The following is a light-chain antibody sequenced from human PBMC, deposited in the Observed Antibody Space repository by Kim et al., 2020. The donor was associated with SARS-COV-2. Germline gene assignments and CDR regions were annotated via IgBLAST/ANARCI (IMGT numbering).Light chain of an antibody. CDR3: QVWDSSSDHLYV. CDR1: NIGSKS. Sequence: PGKTATITCGGNNIGSKSVHWYQQKPGQAPVLVIYYDSDRPSGIPERFSGSNSGNTATLTISRVEAGDEADYYCQVWDSSSDHLYVFGTGTKVTVL. J-gene: IGLJ1*01. V-gene: IGLV3-21*04. CDR2: YDS.